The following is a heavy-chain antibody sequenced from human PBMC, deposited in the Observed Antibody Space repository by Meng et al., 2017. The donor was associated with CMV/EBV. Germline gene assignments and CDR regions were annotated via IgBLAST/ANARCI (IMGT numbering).Heavy chain of an antibody. CDR2: IRSKAYGGTT. CDR1: GFTFGDYA. CDR3: TRDITMVRGVIGRGMDV. V-gene: IGHV3-49*04. D-gene: IGHD3-10*01. Sequence: GESLKISCTASGFTFGDYAMSWVCQAPGKGLEWVGFIRSKAYGGTTEYAASVKGRFTISRDDSKSIAYLQMNSLKTEDTAVYYCTRDITMVRGVIGRGMDVWGQGTTVTVSS. J-gene: IGHJ6*02.